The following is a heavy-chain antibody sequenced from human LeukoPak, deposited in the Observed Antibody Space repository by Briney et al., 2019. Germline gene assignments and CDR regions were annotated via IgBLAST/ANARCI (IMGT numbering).Heavy chain of an antibody. V-gene: IGHV3-23*01. CDR3: ARSLSSRFSGPRRPYYFDS. Sequence: GGSLRLSCAASGFTLSSYAMSWVRQAPGKGLQWVSGISSSGGSTYYVDSVKGRFTISTDNSKNTLYPQMNSLRAEDTAVYYCARSLSSRFSGPRRPYYFDSWGQGTLVTVSS. D-gene: IGHD3-16*02. J-gene: IGHJ4*02. CDR2: ISSSGGST. CDR1: GFTLSSYA.